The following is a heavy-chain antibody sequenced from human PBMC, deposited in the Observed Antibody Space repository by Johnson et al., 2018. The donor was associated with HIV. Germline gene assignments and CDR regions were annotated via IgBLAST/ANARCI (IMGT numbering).Heavy chain of an antibody. D-gene: IGHD2-21*01. J-gene: IGHJ3*02. CDR1: GFTFDDYA. Sequence: VESGGGLVQPGRSLRLSCAASGFTFDDYAMHWVRQAPGKGLEWVSGISWNSGSIGYADSVKGRFTISRNNVQNSMLLQMNSLRADYTAVYFCVRRMVVGYVSFDIWGQGTMVSVSS. CDR2: ISWNSGSI. V-gene: IGHV3-9*01. CDR3: VRRMVVGYVSFDI.